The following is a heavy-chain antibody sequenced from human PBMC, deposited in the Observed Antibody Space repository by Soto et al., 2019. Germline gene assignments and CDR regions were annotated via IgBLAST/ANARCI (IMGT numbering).Heavy chain of an antibody. CDR3: ARKILVSTTRPNYWYFDL. J-gene: IGHJ2*01. D-gene: IGHD2-21*01. CDR1: GFTFINYA. V-gene: IGHV3-23*01. CDR2: ISGGGDAV. Sequence: EVQVLESGGGLVQPGGSLRLSCAGSGFTFINYAMNWVRQAPGKGLEWVSSISGGGDAVFFPDSVRGRFTISRDNSKNTVTLQMNSLGVDDTAVYYCARKILVSTTRPNYWYFDLWGRGTLVTVSS.